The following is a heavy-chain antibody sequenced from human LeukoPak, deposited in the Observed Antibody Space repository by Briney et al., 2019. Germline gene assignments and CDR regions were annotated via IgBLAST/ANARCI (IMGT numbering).Heavy chain of an antibody. CDR2: MNPNSGNT. CDR3: ARGLRGVIVFRYYYYMDV. D-gene: IGHD3-10*01. V-gene: IGHV1-8*03. J-gene: IGHJ6*03. Sequence: ASVKVSCKASGYTFTNYDINWVRQATGQGLEWMGWMNPNSGNTDYAQKFQGRVTITSNTSISTAYMEVSSLRSEDTAVYYCARGLRGVIVFRYYYYMDVWGKGTTVTVSS. CDR1: GYTFTNYD.